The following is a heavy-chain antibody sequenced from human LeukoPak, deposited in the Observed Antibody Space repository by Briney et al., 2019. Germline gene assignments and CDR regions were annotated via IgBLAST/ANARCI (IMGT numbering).Heavy chain of an antibody. J-gene: IGHJ6*03. V-gene: IGHV4-30-2*01. Sequence: SQTLSLTCTVSGGSISSGGYYWSWIRQPPGKGLEWIGYIYHSGSTNYNPSLKSRVTISIDTSKNQFSLKLSSVTSADTAVYFCATRPTPPYYYYYMDVWGKGTTVTVSS. CDR2: IYHSGST. CDR1: GGSISSGGYY. CDR3: ATRPTPPYYYYYMDV. D-gene: IGHD4-23*01.